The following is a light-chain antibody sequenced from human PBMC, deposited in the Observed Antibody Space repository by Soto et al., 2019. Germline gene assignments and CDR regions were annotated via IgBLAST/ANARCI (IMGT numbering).Light chain of an antibody. J-gene: IGKJ4*01. Sequence: DIQMTQSPSSLSASEGDRVTITCQASQDISNYLNWYQQKPGKAPKLLIYDASNLETGVPSRFSGSGSGTDFTFTISSLQPEDIATYYCQQYDNLFTFGGGTKVEIK. CDR1: QDISNY. V-gene: IGKV1-33*01. CDR2: DAS. CDR3: QQYDNLFT.